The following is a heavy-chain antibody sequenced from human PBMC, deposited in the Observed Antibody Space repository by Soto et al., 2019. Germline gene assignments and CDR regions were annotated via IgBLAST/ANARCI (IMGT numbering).Heavy chain of an antibody. D-gene: IGHD5-12*01. V-gene: IGHV1-2*02. Sequence: ASVKVSCKASGYPFCDNQIHWLRRAPGQGLEWLGRINPQSDDTNYAQKFQGRVTMTRDTSIDTAYLELSGLTSDDTATYYCARKRSLDHIKWNFDSWGQETLVTVSS. CDR2: INPQSDDT. CDR3: ARKRSLDHIKWNFDS. J-gene: IGHJ4*02. CDR1: GYPFCDNQ.